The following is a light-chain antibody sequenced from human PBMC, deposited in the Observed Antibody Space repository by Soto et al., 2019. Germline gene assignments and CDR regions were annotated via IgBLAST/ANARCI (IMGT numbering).Light chain of an antibody. V-gene: IGKV3-20*01. CDR1: QSVSSSY. CDR2: GAS. J-gene: IGKJ1*01. CDR3: QQYGSAPQT. Sequence: EIVLTQSPGTLSLSPGERATLSCRASQSVSSSYLAWYQHKPGQAPRLLIYGASSRATGIPDRFSGSGSGTDFTLTISRLEPEDFAFYYCQQYGSAPQTLGQGTKVEIK.